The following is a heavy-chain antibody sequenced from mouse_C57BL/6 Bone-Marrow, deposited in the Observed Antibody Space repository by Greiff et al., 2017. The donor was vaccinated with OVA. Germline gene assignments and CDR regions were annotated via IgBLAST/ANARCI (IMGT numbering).Heavy chain of an antibody. CDR3: ARERGRWGYFDY. J-gene: IGHJ2*01. V-gene: IGHV3-1*01. D-gene: IGHD1-1*01. Sequence: VQLQQSGPGMVKPSQSLSLTCTVTGYSITSGYDWHWIRHFPGNKLEWMGYISYSGSTNYNPSLKSRISITHDTSKNHFFLKLNSVTTEDTATYYCARERGRWGYFDYWGQGTTLTVSS. CDR2: ISYSGST. CDR1: GYSITSGYD.